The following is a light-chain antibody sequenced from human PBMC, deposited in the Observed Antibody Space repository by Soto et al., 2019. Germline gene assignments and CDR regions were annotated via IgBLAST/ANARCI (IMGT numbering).Light chain of an antibody. Sequence: DIQMTQSPSSLSASVGDGVTITCRASQSITNYLNWYQQKPGKAPKLLIYAASNLQSGVPSRFSGSGSGTDFTLTISSLQPEDFASYYCQQTYSTPVTFGGGTKVEIK. V-gene: IGKV1-39*01. CDR3: QQTYSTPVT. CDR2: AAS. J-gene: IGKJ4*01. CDR1: QSITNY.